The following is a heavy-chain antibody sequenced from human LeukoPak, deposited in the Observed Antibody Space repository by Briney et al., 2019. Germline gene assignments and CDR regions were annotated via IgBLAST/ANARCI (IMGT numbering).Heavy chain of an antibody. Sequence: GRCLRPSCAASGFISTSYGMHWVRQAPGKGLGWVSSIHYDGSKEYYADSVKGRITISRDNSKNTVYLKMNSLRAEDTAVFYCARDVWDSRGYYFDSWGQGTLVTVSS. D-gene: IGHD3-22*01. CDR2: IHYDGSKE. V-gene: IGHV3-33*01. CDR3: ARDVWDSRGYYFDS. J-gene: IGHJ4*02. CDR1: GFISTSYG.